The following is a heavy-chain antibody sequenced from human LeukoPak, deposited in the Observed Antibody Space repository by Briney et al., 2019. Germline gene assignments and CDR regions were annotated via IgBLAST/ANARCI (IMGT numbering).Heavy chain of an antibody. J-gene: IGHJ4*02. V-gene: IGHV3-48*03. CDR2: ISSNGKSI. CDR3: VRASYTGFDLHFDQ. CDR1: GFAFSGRE. Sequence: GGSLRLSCSASGFAFSGREMAWVRQARGKGLEWVSYISSNGKSILHADSVKGRITISRENAKKSLYLQLGGLRVEDSAFYYCVRASYTGFDLHFDQWGQGTLVTVSS. D-gene: IGHD5-12*01.